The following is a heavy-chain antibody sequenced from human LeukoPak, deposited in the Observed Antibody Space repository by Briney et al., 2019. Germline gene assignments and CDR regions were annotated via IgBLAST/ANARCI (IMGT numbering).Heavy chain of an antibody. CDR1: GYTFTSYD. CDR2: ISAYNGNT. CDR3: ARVGYCSSTSCRTITEVDY. Sequence: ASVKVSCKASGYTFTSYDINWVRQATGQGLEWMGWISAYNGNTNYAQKLQGRVTMTTDTSTSTAYMELRSLRSDDTAVYYCARVGYCSSTSCRTITEVDYWGQGTLVTVSS. J-gene: IGHJ4*02. V-gene: IGHV1-18*01. D-gene: IGHD2-2*01.